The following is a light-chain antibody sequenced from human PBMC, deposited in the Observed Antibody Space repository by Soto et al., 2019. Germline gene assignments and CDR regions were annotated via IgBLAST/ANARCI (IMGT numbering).Light chain of an antibody. V-gene: IGKV1-39*01. Sequence: DIQMTQSPSSLSASVGDRVTITCRASQSISSYLNWYQQKPGKAPKLLMYAASSLQSGVPSRFSGSGSGTDFTLTISSLQSEDFAVYYCQHYNNWPFTFGQGTKLEI. CDR1: QSISSY. CDR2: AAS. J-gene: IGKJ2*01. CDR3: QHYNNWPFT.